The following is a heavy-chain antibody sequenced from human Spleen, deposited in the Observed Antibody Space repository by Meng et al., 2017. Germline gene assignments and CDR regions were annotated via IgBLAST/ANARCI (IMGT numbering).Heavy chain of an antibody. CDR1: GFTFRTYA. D-gene: IGHD3-22*01. CDR3: ARGLYYYDSSGYYAAGFDY. Sequence: LSLTCAASGFTFRTYAMSWVRQAPGKGLEWVSAISGSGGSTYYADSVKGRFTISRDNSKNSLYLQMNSLRAEDTAVYYCARGLYYYDSSGYYAAGFDYWGQGTLVTVSS. J-gene: IGHJ4*02. V-gene: IGHV3-23*01. CDR2: ISGSGGST.